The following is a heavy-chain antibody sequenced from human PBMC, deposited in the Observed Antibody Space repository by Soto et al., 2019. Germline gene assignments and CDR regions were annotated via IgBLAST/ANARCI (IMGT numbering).Heavy chain of an antibody. CDR2: ISAYNGNT. V-gene: IGHV1-18*01. Sequence: ASVKVSCKASGYTFTSYGISWVRQAPGQGLEWMGWISAYNGNTDYAQKLQGRVTMTTDTSTSTAYMELRSLRSDDTAVYYCARDRYDSSGSWFDPWGQGTLVTVSS. D-gene: IGHD3-22*01. CDR3: ARDRYDSSGSWFDP. J-gene: IGHJ5*02. CDR1: GYTFTSYG.